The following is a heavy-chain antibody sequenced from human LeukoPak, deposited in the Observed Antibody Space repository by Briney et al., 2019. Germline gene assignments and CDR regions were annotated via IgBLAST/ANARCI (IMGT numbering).Heavy chain of an antibody. CDR3: ARVRCGGSCYSDY. D-gene: IGHD2-15*01. CDR2: INPNSGGT. Sequence: ASVKVSCKASGYTFTGCYMHWVRQAPGQGLEWMGWINPNSGGTNYAQKFQGRVTMTRDTSISTAYMELSRLRSDDTAVYYCARVRCGGSCYSDYWGQGTLVTVSS. J-gene: IGHJ4*02. V-gene: IGHV1-2*02. CDR1: GYTFTGCY.